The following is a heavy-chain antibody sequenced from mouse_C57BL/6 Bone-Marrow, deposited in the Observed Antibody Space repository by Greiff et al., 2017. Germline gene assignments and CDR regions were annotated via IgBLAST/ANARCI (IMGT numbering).Heavy chain of an antibody. D-gene: IGHD2-4*01. CDR3: AREVYYDYDVDYAMDY. J-gene: IGHJ4*01. V-gene: IGHV1-64*01. CDR1: GYTFTSSW. Sequence: QVQLQQPGAELVKPGASVKLSCKASGYTFTSSWMHWVKQRPGQGLEWIGMIHPNRGSTNYNEKFNSKATLTVDKSSSTAYMQRSSLTSEDSAVYYCAREVYYDYDVDYAMDYWGQGTSVTVSS. CDR2: IHPNRGST.